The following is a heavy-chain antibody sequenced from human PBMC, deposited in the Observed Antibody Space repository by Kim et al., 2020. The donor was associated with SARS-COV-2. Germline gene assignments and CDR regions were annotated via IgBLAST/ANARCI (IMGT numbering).Heavy chain of an antibody. CDR1: GGSISSSSYY. J-gene: IGHJ5*02. Sequence: SETLSLTCTVSGGSISSSSYYWGWIRQPPGKGLEWIGSIYYSGSTYYNPSLKSRVTISVDTSKNQFSLKLSSVTAADTAVYYCARLPVIRYFDWLLAAAGGFDTWGQGTLVTVSS. CDR3: ARLPVIRYFDWLLAAAGGFDT. V-gene: IGHV4-39*01. D-gene: IGHD3-9*01. CDR2: IYYSGST.